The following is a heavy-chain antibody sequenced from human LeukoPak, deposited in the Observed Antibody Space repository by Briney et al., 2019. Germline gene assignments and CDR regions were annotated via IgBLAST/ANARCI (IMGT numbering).Heavy chain of an antibody. J-gene: IGHJ4*02. Sequence: PSETLSLTCTVSGGSISSYYWSWIRQPPGKGLEWIGYIYYSGSTNYNPPLKSRVTISVDTSKNQFSLKLSSVTAADTAVYYCARHRMAVAAADYWGQGTLVTVSS. CDR3: ARHRMAVAAADY. D-gene: IGHD6-19*01. V-gene: IGHV4-59*08. CDR2: IYYSGST. CDR1: GGSISSYY.